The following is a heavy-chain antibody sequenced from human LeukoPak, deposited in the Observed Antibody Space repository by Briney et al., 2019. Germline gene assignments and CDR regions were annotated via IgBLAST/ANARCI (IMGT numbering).Heavy chain of an antibody. CDR3: ARGGGYSYGHRIDY. J-gene: IGHJ4*02. V-gene: IGHV3-33*01. Sequence: GGSLRLSCAASGFTFSSYGMHWVRQAPGKGLEWVAVIWYDGSNKYYADSVKGRFTISRDNSKNTLYLQMNGLRGEETAVYYCARGGGYSYGHRIDYWGQGTLVTVSS. D-gene: IGHD5-12*01. CDR2: IWYDGSNK. CDR1: GFTFSSYG.